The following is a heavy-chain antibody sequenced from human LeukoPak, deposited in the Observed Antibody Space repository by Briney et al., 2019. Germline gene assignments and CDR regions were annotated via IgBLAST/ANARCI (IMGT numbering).Heavy chain of an antibody. Sequence: PGGSLRLSCAASGFTFSGYAMSWVRQAPGKGLESVSAINTGGDGTFYADSVKGRFTISRDNSMNTPYLQMNSLRAEDTAVFYCATFGSGSRRTNSFDYWGQGTLVIVSS. CDR2: INTGGDGT. CDR3: ATFGSGSRRTNSFDY. D-gene: IGHD3-10*01. V-gene: IGHV3-23*01. CDR1: GFTFSGYA. J-gene: IGHJ4*02.